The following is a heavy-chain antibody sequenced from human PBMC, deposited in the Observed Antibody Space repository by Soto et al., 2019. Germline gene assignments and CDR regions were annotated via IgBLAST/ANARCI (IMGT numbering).Heavy chain of an antibody. CDR1: GYSFTSYW. V-gene: IGHV5-51*01. Sequence: GESLKISCKGSGYSFTSYWIGWVRQMPGKGLEWMGIIYPGDSDTRYSPSFQGQVTISADKSISTAYLQWSSLKASDTAMYYCLRHRINYDILTWNLDYWGQGTLVTVSS. CDR3: LRHRINYDILTWNLDY. CDR2: IYPGDSDT. D-gene: IGHD3-9*01. J-gene: IGHJ4*02.